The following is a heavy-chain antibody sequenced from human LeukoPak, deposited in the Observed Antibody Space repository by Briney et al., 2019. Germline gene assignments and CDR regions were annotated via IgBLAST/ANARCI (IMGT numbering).Heavy chain of an antibody. CDR3: ARTSGSYPYFDY. D-gene: IGHD1-26*01. V-gene: IGHV3-21*01. Sequence: GGSLRLSCAASGFTFSSYSMNWVRQAPGKELEWVSSISSSSSYIYYADSVKGRFTISRDNAKNSLYLQMNSLRAEDTAVYYCARTSGSYPYFDYWGQGTLVTVSS. J-gene: IGHJ4*02. CDR2: ISSSSSYI. CDR1: GFTFSSYS.